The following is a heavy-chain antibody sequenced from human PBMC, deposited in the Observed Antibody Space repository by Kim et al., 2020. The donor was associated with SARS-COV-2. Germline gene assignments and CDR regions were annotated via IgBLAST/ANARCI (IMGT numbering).Heavy chain of an antibody. D-gene: IGHD3-16*02. CDR3: ARQSLGLSLYYFDY. J-gene: IGHJ4*02. V-gene: IGHV4-59*08. CDR2: T. Sequence: TNSTPSLMSRVTISVDTSKTHCSLKLSSVTAADTAVYYCARQSLGLSLYYFDYWGQGTLVTVSS.